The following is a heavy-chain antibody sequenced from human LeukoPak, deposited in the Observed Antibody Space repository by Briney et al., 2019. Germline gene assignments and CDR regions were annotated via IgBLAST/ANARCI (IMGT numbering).Heavy chain of an antibody. Sequence: SETLSLTCTVSGGSISNKYWSWIRQPPGKGLEWIGYIYYSGSTNYNPSLKSRVTILVDTSKNQFSLKLSSVTAADTAVYYCASMVRGVIDYWGQGTLVTVSS. CDR2: IYYSGST. J-gene: IGHJ4*02. CDR3: ASMVRGVIDY. V-gene: IGHV4-59*12. CDR1: GGSISNKY. D-gene: IGHD3-10*01.